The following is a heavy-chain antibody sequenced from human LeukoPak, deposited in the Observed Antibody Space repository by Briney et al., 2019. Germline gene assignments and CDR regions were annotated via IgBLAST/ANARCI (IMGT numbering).Heavy chain of an antibody. V-gene: IGHV1-69*05. J-gene: IGHJ6*03. CDR1: GGTFSSYA. D-gene: IGHD2-2*01. Sequence: SVKVSCKASGGTFSSYAISWVRQAPGQGLEWMGGIIPIFGTANYAQKFQGRVTITTDESTSTAYMELSSLRSEDTAVYYCARGQVSSSAYYYYYYMDVWGKGTTVTVSS. CDR3: ARGQVSSSAYYYYYYMDV. CDR2: IIPIFGTA.